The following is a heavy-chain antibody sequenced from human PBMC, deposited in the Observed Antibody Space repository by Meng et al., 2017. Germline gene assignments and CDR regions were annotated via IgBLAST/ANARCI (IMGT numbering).Heavy chain of an antibody. CDR3: AREIAVAAHYYWYFDL. Sequence: QSRGQDLLNPSEPLSLTCAVYGGSFRGSDGSWIRQPPGKGLEWIGEINRSGSTNYNPSLKSRVTISVDTSKNQFSLKLNSVTAADTAVYYCAREIAVAAHYYWYFDLWGRGTLVTVSS. J-gene: IGHJ2*01. D-gene: IGHD6-19*01. V-gene: IGHV4-34*01. CDR2: INRSGST. CDR1: GGSFRGSD.